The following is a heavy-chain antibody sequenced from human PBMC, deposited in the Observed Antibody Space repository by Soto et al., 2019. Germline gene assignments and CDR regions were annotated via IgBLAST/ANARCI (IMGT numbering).Heavy chain of an antibody. V-gene: IGHV1-2*02. J-gene: IGHJ4*02. D-gene: IGHD2-2*01. Sequence: QVQLVQSGAEVKKPGDSVKVSCKTSGYTFTDYYMHWVRQAPGQGFEWVGGINPKSGGPKYVPKFQGRVTVTRDTSTSTAYMELNRLTSDDTAVYYCAREDCSNTNCLKGFDYWGQGTLVTVSS. CDR2: INPKSGGP. CDR1: GYTFTDYY. CDR3: AREDCSNTNCLKGFDY.